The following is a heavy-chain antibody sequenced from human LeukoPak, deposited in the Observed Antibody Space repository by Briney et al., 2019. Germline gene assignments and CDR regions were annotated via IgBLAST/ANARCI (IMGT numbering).Heavy chain of an antibody. D-gene: IGHD5-18*01. V-gene: IGHV1-69*13. J-gene: IGHJ6*02. CDR1: GGTFSSYA. CDR3: ARESKYSYGDYGMDV. CDR2: IIPIFGTA. Sequence: GASVKVSCKASGGTFSSYAISWVRQAPGQGLEWMGGIIPIFGTANYAQKFQGRVTITADESTSTAYMELSSLRSEDTAVYYCARESKYSYGDYGMDVWGQGTTVTVSS.